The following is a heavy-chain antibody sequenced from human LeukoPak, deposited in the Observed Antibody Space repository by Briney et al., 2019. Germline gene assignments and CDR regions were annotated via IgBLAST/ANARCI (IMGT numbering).Heavy chain of an antibody. CDR3: AREQYYDFWSGYMDV. CDR2: ISYDGSNK. CDR1: GFTFSSYA. Sequence: GRSLRLSCAASGFTFSSYAMHWVRQAPGKGLEWVAVISYDGSNKYYADSVKGRFTISRDNSKNTLYLQMNSLRAEDTAVYYCAREQYYDFWSGYMDVWGQRTTVTVSS. J-gene: IGHJ6*02. D-gene: IGHD3-3*01. V-gene: IGHV3-30-3*01.